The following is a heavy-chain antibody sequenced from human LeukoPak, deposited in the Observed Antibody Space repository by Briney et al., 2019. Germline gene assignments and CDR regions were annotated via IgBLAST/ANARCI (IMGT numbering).Heavy chain of an antibody. D-gene: IGHD3-22*01. CDR1: GGSISSYY. Sequence: SETLSLTCTVSGGSISSYYWSWIRQPPGKGLEWIGYIYYSGSTNYNPSPKSRVTISVDTSKNQFSLKLSSVTAADTAVYYCARAEDYYDSSGYAFDIWGQGTMVTVSS. CDR3: ARAEDYYDSSGYAFDI. CDR2: IYYSGST. J-gene: IGHJ3*02. V-gene: IGHV4-59*01.